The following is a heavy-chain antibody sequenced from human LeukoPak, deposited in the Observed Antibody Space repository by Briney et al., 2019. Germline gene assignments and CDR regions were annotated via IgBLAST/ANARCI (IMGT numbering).Heavy chain of an antibody. CDR2: ISQGGETP. CDR1: GFIFNNYA. V-gene: IGHV3-23*01. Sequence: PGGSLRLSCTASGFIFNNYAMSWVRQAPGQGLEWVSTISQGGETPYYADSVKGRFTVSRGNSKNTLYLQIDSLSAEDTAVYYCARLVIPSHSRWFDPWGQGTLVTVSS. CDR3: ARLVIPSHSRWFDP. J-gene: IGHJ5*02. D-gene: IGHD2-21*01.